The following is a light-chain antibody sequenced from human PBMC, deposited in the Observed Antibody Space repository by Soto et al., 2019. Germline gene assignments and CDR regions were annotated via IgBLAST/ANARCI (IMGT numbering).Light chain of an antibody. CDR1: ARDIGGYNF. CDR3: SSQGGTSPYV. J-gene: IGLJ1*01. Sequence: QSVLTQPPSASGSPGQSVAISCTGTARDIGGYNFVSWYQQHPGKAPKLMIYEVNKRPSGVPDRFSGSKSGNTASLTVSGLQAEDEADYYCSSQGGTSPYVFGTGTKVTVL. V-gene: IGLV2-8*01. CDR2: EVN.